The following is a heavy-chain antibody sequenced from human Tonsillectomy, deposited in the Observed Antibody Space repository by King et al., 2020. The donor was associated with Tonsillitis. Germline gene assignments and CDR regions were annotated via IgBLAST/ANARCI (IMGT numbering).Heavy chain of an antibody. D-gene: IGHD4-23*01. Sequence: QVQLVESGGGVVQPGRSLRLSCAASGFTFSSFAMHWVRQAPGKGLEWVAVISYDGSNKYYADSVKGRFTISRHNSKNTLYLQMNSLRAEDTAVYYCARAATVVTPGSFDYWGQGTLVTVSS. CDR1: GFTFSSFA. CDR3: ARAATVVTPGSFDY. J-gene: IGHJ4*02. V-gene: IGHV3-30*04. CDR2: ISYDGSNK.